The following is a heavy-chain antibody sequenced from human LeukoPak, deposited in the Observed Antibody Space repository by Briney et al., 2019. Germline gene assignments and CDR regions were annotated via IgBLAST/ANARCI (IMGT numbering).Heavy chain of an antibody. J-gene: IGHJ4*02. CDR1: GFAFSSQA. CDR3: AKDARRSSGWYFFDH. Sequence: GGPLRLSCAASGFAFSSQAMGWVRQAPGKGLEWVSVISDSGDTTYYADSVKGRFTISRDNSKNTLYLQMDSLRAEDTALYYCAKDARRSSGWYFFDHWGRGTLVTVSS. CDR2: ISDSGDTT. V-gene: IGHV3-23*01. D-gene: IGHD6-19*01.